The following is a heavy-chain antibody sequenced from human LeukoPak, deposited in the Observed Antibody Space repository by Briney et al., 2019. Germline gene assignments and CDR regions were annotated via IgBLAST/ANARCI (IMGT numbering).Heavy chain of an antibody. J-gene: IGHJ4*02. V-gene: IGHV3-23*01. CDR3: AKSIRSGNLRD. D-gene: IGHD3-10*01. Sequence: GGSLRLSCAASGFTFSSYAMSWVRQAPGKGLEWVSAISGSGGSTYYADSVKGRFTVSRDNSKNTLYLQMNSLRAEDTAVYYCAKSIRSGNLRDWGQGTLVTVSS. CDR2: ISGSGGST. CDR1: GFTFSSYA.